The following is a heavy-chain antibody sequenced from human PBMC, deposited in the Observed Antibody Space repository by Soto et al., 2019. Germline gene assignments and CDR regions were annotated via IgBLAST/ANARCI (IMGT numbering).Heavy chain of an antibody. V-gene: IGHV4-31*03. CDR1: GGSISSGGYY. J-gene: IGHJ6*02. CDR2: IYYSGST. D-gene: IGHD3-10*01. CDR3: ARDRYYGSGSYYMSRYYGMDV. Sequence: SETLSLTCTFSGGSISSGGYYWSWIRQHPGKGLEWIGYIYYSGSTYYNPSLKSRVTISVDTSKNQFSLKLSSVTAADTAVYYCARDRYYGSGSYYMSRYYGMDVWGQGTTVTVS.